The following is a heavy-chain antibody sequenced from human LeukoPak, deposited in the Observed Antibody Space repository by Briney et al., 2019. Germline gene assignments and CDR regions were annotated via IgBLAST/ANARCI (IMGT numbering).Heavy chain of an antibody. CDR1: GFTFSHYG. CDR3: AKHKDDHGDYYYMDV. CDR2: ISYDGSKK. J-gene: IGHJ6*03. D-gene: IGHD4-17*01. V-gene: IGHV3-30*02. Sequence: PGGSLRLPCAASGFTFSHYGIHWVRQAPGKGLEWVAFISYDGSKKYYGDSVKGRFTISRDNSKNTLHLQMNSLRAEDTAVFYCAKHKDDHGDYYYMDVWGKGTTVTVSS.